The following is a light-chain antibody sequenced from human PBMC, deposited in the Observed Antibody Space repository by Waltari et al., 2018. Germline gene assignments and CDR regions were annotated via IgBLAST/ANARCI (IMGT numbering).Light chain of an antibody. CDR3: QQYNNWPPGT. Sequence: TVVTQSPATLSVSPGERASLSCRTNQTIGLSLAWYQQKPGQAPRLHIHHASTRATGIPARFSGSGSESECTRTISSLQSEDVAVYYCQQYNNWPPGTFGQGTRVEI. J-gene: IGKJ1*01. CDR2: HAS. CDR1: QTIGLS. V-gene: IGKV3-15*01.